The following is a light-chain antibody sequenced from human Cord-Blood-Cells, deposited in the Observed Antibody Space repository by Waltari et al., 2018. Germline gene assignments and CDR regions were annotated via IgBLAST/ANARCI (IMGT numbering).Light chain of an antibody. V-gene: IGLV2-14*01. CDR1: SSDVGGYNY. CDR2: EVS. Sequence: QSALTQPASVSGSPGQSITISCTGTSSDVGGYNYVSWSQQHPGKAPKLMIYEVSNRPSGVSNRFSGSKSGNPASLTISGLQAEDEADDYCSSYTSSSTLFGGGTKLTVL. CDR3: SSYTSSSTL. J-gene: IGLJ3*02.